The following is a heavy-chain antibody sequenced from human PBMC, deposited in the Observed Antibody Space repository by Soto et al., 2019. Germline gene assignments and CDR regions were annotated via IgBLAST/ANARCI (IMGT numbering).Heavy chain of an antibody. J-gene: IGHJ6*01. Sequence: WGSLRVSCASSGFTFSIYGMHWVRQAPGKGLEWVAVISYDGSNKYYADSVKGRFTISRDNSKNTLYLQMNSLRAEDTAVYYCAKDRAPYYYYYGMDVWGQGTTVTVSS. V-gene: IGHV3-30*18. CDR1: GFTFSIYG. CDR3: AKDRAPYYYYYGMDV. CDR2: ISYDGSNK.